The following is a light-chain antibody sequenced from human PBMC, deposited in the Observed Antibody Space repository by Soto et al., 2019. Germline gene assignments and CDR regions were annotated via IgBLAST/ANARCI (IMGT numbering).Light chain of an antibody. Sequence: EIVLTQSPATLSLSPGERATLSCRASQSVSSYLAWYQQKPGQAPRLLIYDASNRATGIPDRFSGSGSGTDFTLTISSLEPEGFAVYYCQQRSNWPKYTFGQGTKLEIK. CDR3: QQRSNWPKYT. CDR1: QSVSSY. CDR2: DAS. V-gene: IGKV3-11*01. J-gene: IGKJ2*01.